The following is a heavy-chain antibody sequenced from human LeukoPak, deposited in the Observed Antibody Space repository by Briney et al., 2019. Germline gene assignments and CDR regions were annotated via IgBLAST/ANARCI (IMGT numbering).Heavy chain of an antibody. CDR3: ARVSSSWYWFDP. CDR1: GGSISSYY. J-gene: IGHJ5*02. Sequence: PSETLSLTCTVSGGSISSYYWSWLRQPPGKGLEWIGYIYYSGSTNYNPSLKSRVTISVDTSKNQFSLKLSSVTAADTAVYYCARVSSSWYWFDPWGQGTLVTVSS. D-gene: IGHD6-13*01. CDR2: IYYSGST. V-gene: IGHV4-59*01.